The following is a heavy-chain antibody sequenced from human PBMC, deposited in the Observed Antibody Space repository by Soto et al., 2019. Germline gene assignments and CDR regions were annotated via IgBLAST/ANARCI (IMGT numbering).Heavy chain of an antibody. CDR1: GFSFSDYS. D-gene: IGHD6-6*01. V-gene: IGHV3-7*01. J-gene: IGHJ5*02. CDR3: ARVGVAAPIDP. Sequence: EAQLVESGGGLVQPGGSLRLSCAASGFSFSDYSMTWVRQAPGKGLEWVADIKHDGSEKHYLDSVKGRFTISRDDARHSLYLQISSLRAEDTAVYYCARVGVAAPIDPWGQGTLVTVSS. CDR2: IKHDGSEK.